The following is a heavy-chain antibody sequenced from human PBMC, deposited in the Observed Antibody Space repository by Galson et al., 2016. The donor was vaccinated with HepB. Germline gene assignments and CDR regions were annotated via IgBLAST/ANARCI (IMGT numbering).Heavy chain of an antibody. V-gene: IGHV3-30-3*01. Sequence: SLRLSCAASGFTFSSNAMHWVRQAPGKGLEWVASISHDGTNKNYADSVKGRFTISRDSSRNTMYLQMNSLRDEDTAVYYCAGCAVAGINRVDVWGKGTTVTVSS. CDR1: GFTFSSNA. D-gene: IGHD6-19*01. CDR3: AGCAVAGINRVDV. J-gene: IGHJ6*04. CDR2: ISHDGTNK.